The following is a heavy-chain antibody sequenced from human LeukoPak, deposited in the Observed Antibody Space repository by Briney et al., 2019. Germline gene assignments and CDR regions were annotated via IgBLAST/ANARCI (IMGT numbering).Heavy chain of an antibody. CDR3: ARVLVVPAAMAADY. J-gene: IGHJ4*02. Sequence: VASVKVSCKASGYTFTSYGISWVRQAPGQGLERMGWISAYNGNTNYAQKLQGGVTMTTDTSTSTAYMELRSLRSDDTAVYYCARVLVVPAAMAADYWGQGTLVTVSS. V-gene: IGHV1-18*01. D-gene: IGHD2-2*01. CDR1: GYTFTSYG. CDR2: ISAYNGNT.